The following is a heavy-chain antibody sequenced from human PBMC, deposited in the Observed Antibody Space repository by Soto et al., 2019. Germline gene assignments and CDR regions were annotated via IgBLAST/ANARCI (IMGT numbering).Heavy chain of an antibody. CDR2: IFHSGNT. Sequence: SATLSITCPVSGGSIRNAYWSWIRQPPGKGLEWIGFIFHSGNTKYNPSLKSRVSISVDTANNQFSLSLNSVTPADTAVYFCARAHAPTLPFDYWGQGALVTVSS. J-gene: IGHJ4*02. D-gene: IGHD2-15*01. CDR3: ARAHAPTLPFDY. CDR1: GGSIRNAY. V-gene: IGHV4-59*01.